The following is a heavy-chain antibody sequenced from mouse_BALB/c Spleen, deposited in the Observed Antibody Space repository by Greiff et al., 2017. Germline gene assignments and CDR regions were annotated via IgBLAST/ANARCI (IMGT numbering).Heavy chain of an antibody. CDR2: INPYNGAT. V-gene: IGHV1-26*01. CDR3: ASTVVAPDWYFDV. D-gene: IGHD1-1*01. CDR1: GYSFTGYY. J-gene: IGHJ1*01. Sequence: EVQLQQSGPELVKPGASVKISCKASGYSFTGYYMHWVKQSHVKSLEWIGRINPYNGATSYNQNFKDKASLTVDKSSSTAYMELHSLTSEDSAVYYCASTVVAPDWYFDVWGAGTTVTVSS.